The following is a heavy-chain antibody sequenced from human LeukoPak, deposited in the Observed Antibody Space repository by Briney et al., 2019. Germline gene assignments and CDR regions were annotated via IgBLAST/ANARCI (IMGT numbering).Heavy chain of an antibody. Sequence: PGGSLRLSCAASGFTFSSYSMNWVRQAPGKGLEWVSSISSSSSYIYYADSVKGRFTISRDNAKNSLYLQMNSLRAEETAVYYCARDYSSFRYSSSSGFDYWGQGTLVTVSS. CDR2: ISSSSSYI. J-gene: IGHJ4*02. D-gene: IGHD6-6*01. CDR1: GFTFSSYS. V-gene: IGHV3-21*01. CDR3: ARDYSSFRYSSSSGFDY.